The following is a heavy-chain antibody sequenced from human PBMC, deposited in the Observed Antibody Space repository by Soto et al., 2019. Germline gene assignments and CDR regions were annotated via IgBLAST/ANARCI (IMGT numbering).Heavy chain of an antibody. CDR2: IDPSDSQT. J-gene: IGHJ4*02. Sequence: HGESLKISCNGSGYSFAGYWITWVRQKPGKGLEWMGRIDPSDSQTYYSPSFRGHVTISATKSITTVFLQWSSLRASDTAMYYCATQIYDSDTGPNFQYYFDSWGQGTPVTVSS. D-gene: IGHD3-22*01. CDR1: GYSFAGYW. CDR3: ATQIYDSDTGPNFQYYFDS. V-gene: IGHV5-10-1*01.